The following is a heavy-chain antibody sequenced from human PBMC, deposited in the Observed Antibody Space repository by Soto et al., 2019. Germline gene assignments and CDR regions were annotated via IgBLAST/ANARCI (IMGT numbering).Heavy chain of an antibody. V-gene: IGHV1-24*01. J-gene: IGHJ5*02. Sequence: QVQLVQSGAEVKKPGASVKVSCKVSGHTLTALSMHWVRQAPGKGLEWMGGFDPEDGETIYAQKFQGRVTMTEDTSTDTAYMELSTLRSEDTAVYFCATDLATVRRRSDHWGQGTLVTVSS. CDR1: GHTLTALS. D-gene: IGHD4-17*01. CDR3: ATDLATVRRRSDH. CDR2: FDPEDGET.